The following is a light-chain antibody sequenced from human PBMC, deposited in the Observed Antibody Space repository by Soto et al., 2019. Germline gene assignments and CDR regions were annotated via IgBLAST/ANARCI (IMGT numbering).Light chain of an antibody. V-gene: IGLV2-14*01. CDR2: EVS. J-gene: IGLJ2*01. CDR1: INDIGAYNF. Sequence: VLAHPASGSRSHRQAITVSCDVSINDIGAYNFVSWYQHFPGKAPKLVIYEVSSRPSGVSYRFSGSKSGNTASLTISGLQAEDESHYYCSSSTSSVTLIFGGGTK. CDR3: SSSTSSVTLI.